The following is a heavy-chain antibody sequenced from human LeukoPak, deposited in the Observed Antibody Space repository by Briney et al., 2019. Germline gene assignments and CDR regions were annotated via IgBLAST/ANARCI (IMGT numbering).Heavy chain of an antibody. CDR1: GYTLTELS. D-gene: IGHD3-3*01. J-gene: IGHJ3*02. CDR2: FDPEDGET. CDR3: ATALTIFLARDAFDI. Sequence: ASVKVSCKVSGYTLTELSMHWVRQAPGKGLEWMGGFDPEDGETIYAQKFQGRVTMTEDTSTDTAYMELSSLRSEDTAVYYCATALTIFLARDAFDIWGQGTMATVSS. V-gene: IGHV1-24*01.